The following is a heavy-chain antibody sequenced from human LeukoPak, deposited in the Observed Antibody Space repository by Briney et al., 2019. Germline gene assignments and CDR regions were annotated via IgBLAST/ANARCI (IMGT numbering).Heavy chain of an antibody. D-gene: IGHD1-26*01. CDR2: ISYDGSNK. CDR3: AKDRWELLAYFDY. J-gene: IGHJ4*02. CDR1: GFTFSSYG. V-gene: IGHV3-30*18. Sequence: PGGSLRLSCAASGFTFSSYGMHWVRQAPGKGLEWVAVISYDGSNKYYADSVKGRFTISRDNSKNTLYLQMNSLRAEDTAVYYCAKDRWELLAYFDYWGQETLVTVSS.